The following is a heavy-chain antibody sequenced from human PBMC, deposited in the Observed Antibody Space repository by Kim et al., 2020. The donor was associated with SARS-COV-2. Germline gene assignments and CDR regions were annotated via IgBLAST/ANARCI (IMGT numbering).Heavy chain of an antibody. CDR1: GGSFSGYY. Sequence: SETLSLTCTVSGGSFSGYYWSWIRQPPGKGLEWIGEINQSGSTNYNPSLKSRIAISIDTSKNRFSLKLTSVTAADTAVYFCARASLFTLIVITGPNAFDIWVQGTTVTVSS. CDR3: ARASLFTLIVITGPNAFDI. J-gene: IGHJ3*02. V-gene: IGHV4-34*01. CDR2: INQSGST. D-gene: IGHD3-22*01.